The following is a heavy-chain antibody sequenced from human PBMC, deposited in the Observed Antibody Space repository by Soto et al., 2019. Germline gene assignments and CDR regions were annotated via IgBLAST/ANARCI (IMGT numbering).Heavy chain of an antibody. D-gene: IGHD1-1*01. CDR1: GYTFTSYG. V-gene: IGHV1-18*04. Sequence: QVQLVQSGAEVKKPGASVKVSCKASGYTFTSYGISWVRQAPGQGLEWMGWISAYNGNTNYAQKLQGRVTMTTETSASTAYMGVRGLRSGHTALYYWARGGWYNPGGDYWGQGTLVTVSS. CDR3: ARGGWYNPGGDY. J-gene: IGHJ4*02. CDR2: ISAYNGNT.